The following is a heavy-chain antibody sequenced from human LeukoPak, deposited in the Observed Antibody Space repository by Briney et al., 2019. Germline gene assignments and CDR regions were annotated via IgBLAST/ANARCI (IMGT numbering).Heavy chain of an antibody. Sequence: GASVKVSCKASGYTFTSYGISWVRQAPGQGLEWMGWISAYNGNTNYAQKLQGRVTMTTDTSTSTAYMELRSLRSDDTAVYYCARDQSGGIQGAKGDFDYWGQGTLVTVSS. J-gene: IGHJ4*02. CDR1: GYTFTSYG. CDR3: ARDQSGGIQGAKGDFDY. CDR2: ISAYNGNT. V-gene: IGHV1-18*01. D-gene: IGHD1-26*01.